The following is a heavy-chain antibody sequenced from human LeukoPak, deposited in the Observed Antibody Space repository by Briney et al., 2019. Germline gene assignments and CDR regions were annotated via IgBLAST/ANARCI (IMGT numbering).Heavy chain of an antibody. V-gene: IGHV3-23*01. CDR1: GITFTGYD. CDR3: AKVSWTTTTRDY. CDR2: YSGSGATT. Sequence: GGSLRLSCAASGITFTGYDMSWVRQAPGKGLERVSAYSGSGATTWYADSVKGRFTISRDNSKNTLYLQMNRLRVEDTAVYYCAKVSWTTTTRDYWGQGTLVTVSA. D-gene: IGHD1-14*01. J-gene: IGHJ4*02.